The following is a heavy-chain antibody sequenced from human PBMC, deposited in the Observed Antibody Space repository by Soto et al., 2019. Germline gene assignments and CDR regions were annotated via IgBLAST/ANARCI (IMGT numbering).Heavy chain of an antibody. CDR2: ISAYNGYT. D-gene: IGHD2-21*01. CDR3: ARDSLAHCGGEWFYLW. J-gene: IGHJ4*02. V-gene: IGHV1-18*01. Sequence: QVQLVQSGAEVKEPGASVKVSCKASGYTFINYGITWVRQAPGQGLEWIGWISAYNGYTNYAQKFQGRVTMTTDTSTRTVYMKLRSLRSDDTAIYYCARDSLAHCGGEWFYLWWGQGTLVTVSS. CDR1: GYTFINYG.